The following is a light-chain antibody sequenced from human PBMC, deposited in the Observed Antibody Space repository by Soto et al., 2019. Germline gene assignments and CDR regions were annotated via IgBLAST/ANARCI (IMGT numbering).Light chain of an antibody. CDR3: QKYNSAPHT. J-gene: IGKJ4*01. Sequence: DIQMTQSPSSLSASVGDRVTITCRASQGISKYLAWYQQKPGKVPKLLIYAASTLQSGVPSRFSGSGSGTDFTLTISSLQPEDVATYCCQKYNSAPHTFGGGTKVEIK. V-gene: IGKV1-27*01. CDR1: QGISKY. CDR2: AAS.